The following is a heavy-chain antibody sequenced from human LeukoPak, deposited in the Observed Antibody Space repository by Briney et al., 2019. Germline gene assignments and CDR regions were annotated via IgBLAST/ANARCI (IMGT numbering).Heavy chain of an antibody. J-gene: IGHJ4*02. CDR2: IYTSGST. D-gene: IGHD3-3*01. CDR1: GGSISSGRYY. V-gene: IGHV4-61*02. Sequence: PSQTLSLTCTVSGGSISSGRYYWRWIRQPAGKGLEWIGRIYTSGSTNYNPSLKSRVTISVDTSKNQFSLKLSSVTAADTAMYYCARDSYYDFWSGPTDWGQGTLVTVSS. CDR3: ARDSYYDFWSGPTD.